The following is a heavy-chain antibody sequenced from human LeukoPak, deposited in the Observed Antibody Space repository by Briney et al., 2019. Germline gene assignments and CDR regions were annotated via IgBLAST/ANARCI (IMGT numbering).Heavy chain of an antibody. J-gene: IGHJ6*03. Sequence: ASVKVSCKASGYTFTSYDINWVRQATGQGLEWMGWMNPNSGNTGYAQKFQGRVTMTRNTSISTAYMELSSLRSEDTAVYYCARGRDRYCSSTSCPSGSAYYYYYYMDVWGKGTTVTVSS. CDR3: ARGRDRYCSSTSCPSGSAYYYYYYMDV. V-gene: IGHV1-8*01. CDR1: GYTFTSYD. D-gene: IGHD2-2*01. CDR2: MNPNSGNT.